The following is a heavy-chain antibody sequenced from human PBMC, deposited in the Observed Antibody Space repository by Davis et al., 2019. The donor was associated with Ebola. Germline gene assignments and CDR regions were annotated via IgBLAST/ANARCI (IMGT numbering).Heavy chain of an antibody. V-gene: IGHV3-23*01. J-gene: IGHJ4*02. D-gene: IGHD3-3*01. Sequence: GESLKISCAASGFTFSSYAMSWVRQAPGKGLEWVSAISGSGGSTYYADSVKGRFTISRDNSKNTLYLQMNSLRAEDTAVYYCAKDMAEYYDFWSGYYDYWGQGTLVTVSS. CDR2: ISGSGGST. CDR3: AKDMAEYYDFWSGYYDY. CDR1: GFTFSSYA.